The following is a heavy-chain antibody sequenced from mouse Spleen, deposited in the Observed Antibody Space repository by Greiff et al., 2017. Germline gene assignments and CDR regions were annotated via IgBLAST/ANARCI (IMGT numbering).Heavy chain of an antibody. CDR3: ARKGISYYFDY. CDR2: IYPRSGNT. V-gene: IGHV1-81*01. Sequence: QVQLKQSGAELARPGASVKLSCKASGYTFTSYGISWVKQRTGQGLEWIGEIYPRSGNTYYNEKFKGKATLTADKSSSTAYMELRSLTSEDSAVYFCARKGISYYFDYWGQGTTLTVSS. J-gene: IGHJ2*01. CDR1: GYTFTSYG.